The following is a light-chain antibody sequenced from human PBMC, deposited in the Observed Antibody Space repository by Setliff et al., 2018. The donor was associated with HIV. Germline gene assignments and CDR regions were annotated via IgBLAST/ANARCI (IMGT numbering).Light chain of an antibody. J-gene: IGLJ1*01. Sequence: QSALTQPPSASGSPGQSVTISCTGTTSDIGGYNYVSWYQQHPGKAPKLMIYEVSKRPSGVPDRFSGSKSGNTASLTVSGLQAEDEADYYCSSYAGSNNYVFGIGTRSPS. CDR3: SSYAGSNNYV. V-gene: IGLV2-8*01. CDR1: TSDIGGYNY. CDR2: EVS.